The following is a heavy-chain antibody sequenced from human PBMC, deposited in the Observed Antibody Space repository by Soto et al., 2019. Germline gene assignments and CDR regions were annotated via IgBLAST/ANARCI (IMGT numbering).Heavy chain of an antibody. V-gene: IGHV1-69*13. CDR1: GGTFSSYA. D-gene: IGHD6-19*01. J-gene: IGHJ4*02. Sequence: SVKVSCKASGGTFSSYAISWVRQAPGQGLEWMGGIIPIFGTANYAQKFQGRVTITADESTSTAYMGLSSLRSEDTAVYYCARPKAVAGFGSKTKEYYFDYWGQGTLVTVSS. CDR3: ARPKAVAGFGSKTKEYYFDY. CDR2: IIPIFGTA.